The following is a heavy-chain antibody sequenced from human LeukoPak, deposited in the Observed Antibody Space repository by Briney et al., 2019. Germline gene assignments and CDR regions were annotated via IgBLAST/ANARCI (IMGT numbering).Heavy chain of an antibody. V-gene: IGHV5-51*01. CDR2: IYPGDSDT. D-gene: IGHD1-26*01. CDR1: GYNFNNYW. CDR3: ARLISRILGATQIDY. Sequence: GESLKISCQGSGYNFNNYWIGWVRQMPGEGLGVKGVIYPGDSDTRYSPSFQGQVTISADKSISAAYLQWSSLKASDTATYYCARLISRILGATQIDYWGQGTLVTVSS. J-gene: IGHJ4*02.